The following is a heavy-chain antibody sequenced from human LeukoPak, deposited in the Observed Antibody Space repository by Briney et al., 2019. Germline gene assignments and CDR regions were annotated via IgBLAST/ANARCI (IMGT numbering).Heavy chain of an antibody. CDR3: ARDGGSPDV. Sequence: ASVKVSFKASGYTFTDSYIHWVRQAPGQGLEWMGWINPDSGGTNYAQKFQGRVTMTRDTSISAAYMELNRLTFDDAAVYYCARDGGSPDVWGQGTTVTVSS. D-gene: IGHD3-16*01. CDR1: GYTFTDSY. V-gene: IGHV1-2*02. J-gene: IGHJ6*02. CDR2: INPDSGGT.